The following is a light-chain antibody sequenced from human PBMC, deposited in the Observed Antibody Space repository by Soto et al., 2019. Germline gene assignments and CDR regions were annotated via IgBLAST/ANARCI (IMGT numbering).Light chain of an antibody. CDR2: DAS. Sequence: DIQMTQSPSTLSASVGDRVTITCRASQSISSWLAWYQQKPGKAPKLLIYDASSLESGVPSRFSGSGSGTEFTLTISRLQPDDFATYYCQQYNTFSYTFGRGTKLEIK. CDR1: QSISSW. CDR3: QQYNTFSYT. J-gene: IGKJ2*01. V-gene: IGKV1-5*01.